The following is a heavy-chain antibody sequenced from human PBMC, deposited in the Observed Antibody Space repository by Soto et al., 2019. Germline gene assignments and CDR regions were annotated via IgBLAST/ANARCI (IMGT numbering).Heavy chain of an antibody. J-gene: IGHJ6*02. CDR3: AKPGLPDWEEEYSYYYYGMDV. CDR2: ISGSGGST. Sequence: GGSLRLSCVASGFTFRGTAGSWVRRPQGKRLEWFSAISGSGGSTYYADYVKGRFTISRDNSKNTLYLQMNSLRAEDTAVYYCAKPGLPDWEEEYSYYYYGMDVWGQGTTVTVS. CDR1: GFTFRGTA. V-gene: IGHV3-23*01. D-gene: IGHD1-26*01.